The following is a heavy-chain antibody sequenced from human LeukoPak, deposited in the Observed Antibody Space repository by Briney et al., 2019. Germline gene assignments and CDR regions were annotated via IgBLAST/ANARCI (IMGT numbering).Heavy chain of an antibody. CDR2: IYPGDSDT. V-gene: IGHV5-51*01. CDR3: ARSSSSQYNWFDP. J-gene: IGHJ5*02. D-gene: IGHD6-13*01. Sequence: GESLKISYKGSGYSFTNYWIAWVRQMPGKGLEWVGIIYPGDSDTRYSPAFQGQVTISADKSISTAYLQWSSQKASDTAMYYRARSSSSQYNWFDPWGQGTLVTVSS. CDR1: GYSFTNYW.